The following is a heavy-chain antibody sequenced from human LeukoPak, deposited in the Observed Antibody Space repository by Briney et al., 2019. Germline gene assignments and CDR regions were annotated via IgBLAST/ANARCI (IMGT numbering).Heavy chain of an antibody. CDR3: TRDTGTTGEVKFDP. Sequence: SETLSLTCTVSNYSINSDYYWSWIRQPAGKGLEWIGRIYTSGSTTYNPSLKSRVTMSVDTSKSQFSLNLMSVTAADTAVYYCTRDTGTTGEVKFDPWGQGTLVTVSS. V-gene: IGHV4-4*07. CDR1: NYSINSDYY. CDR2: IYTSGST. J-gene: IGHJ5*02. D-gene: IGHD4-17*01.